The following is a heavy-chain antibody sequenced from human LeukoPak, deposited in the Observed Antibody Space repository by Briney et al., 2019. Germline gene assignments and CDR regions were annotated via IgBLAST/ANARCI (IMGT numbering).Heavy chain of an antibody. V-gene: IGHV3-30*03. CDR3: ASGRYGSGSYEFDY. J-gene: IGHJ4*02. D-gene: IGHD3-10*01. CDR2: ISYDGSNK. CDR1: GFTFSSYG. Sequence: GGSLRLSCAASGFTFSSYGVHWVRQAPGKGLEWVAVISYDGSNKYYADSVKGRFTISRDNSKNTLYLQMNSLRAEDTAVYYCASGRYGSGSYEFDYWGQGTLVTVSS.